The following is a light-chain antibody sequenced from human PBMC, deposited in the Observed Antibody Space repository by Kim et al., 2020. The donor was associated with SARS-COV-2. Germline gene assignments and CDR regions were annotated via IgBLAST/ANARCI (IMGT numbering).Light chain of an antibody. CDR3: NSRDSNDYVV. J-gene: IGLJ2*01. V-gene: IGLV3-19*01. CDR1: SLRSYY. CDR2: GKN. Sequence: VALGQTVRITCQGDSLRSYYATGYQQKPGQAPIPVIYGKNNRPSGIPDRFSGSGSGNTASLTITGTQAGDEADYYCNSRDSNDYVVFGGGTQLTVL.